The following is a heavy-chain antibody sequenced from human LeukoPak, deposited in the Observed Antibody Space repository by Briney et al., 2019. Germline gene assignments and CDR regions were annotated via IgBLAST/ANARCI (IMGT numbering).Heavy chain of an antibody. Sequence: GGTLRLSCAASGFTFSSYGMSWVRQAPGKGLEWVSAISGSGGSTYYADSVKGRFTISRDNSKNTLDLQMNSLRADDTAVYYCAKAGSIRFDYWGQGTLVTVSS. CDR3: AKAGSIRFDY. CDR1: GFTFSSYG. V-gene: IGHV3-23*01. J-gene: IGHJ4*02. D-gene: IGHD1-26*01. CDR2: ISGSGGST.